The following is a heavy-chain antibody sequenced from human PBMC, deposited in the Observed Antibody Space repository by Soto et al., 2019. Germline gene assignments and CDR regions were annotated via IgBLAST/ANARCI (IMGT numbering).Heavy chain of an antibody. CDR3: ARDTRGRQARSRVITQELDY. V-gene: IGHV1-46*01. CDR2: INPSGGST. J-gene: IGHJ4*02. D-gene: IGHD2-21*01. CDR1: GYTFTSYY. Sequence: ASVKVSCKASGYTFTSYYMHWVRQAPGQGLEWMGIINPSGGSTSYAQKFQGRVTMTRDTSTSTVYMELSSLRSEDTAVYYCARDTRGRQARSRVITQELDYWGQGTLVTVSS.